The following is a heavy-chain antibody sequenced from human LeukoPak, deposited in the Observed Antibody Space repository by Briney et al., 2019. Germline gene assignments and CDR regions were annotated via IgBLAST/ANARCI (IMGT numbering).Heavy chain of an antibody. D-gene: IGHD6-19*01. Sequence: HPGGSLRLSCAASGFTFSSYWMHWVRQAPGKGLVWVSRINSDGSSTSYADSVKGRFTISRDNAKNTLYLQMNSLRAEDTAVYYCARGIAVAGGDYWGQGTLVTVSS. CDR3: ARGIAVAGGDY. J-gene: IGHJ4*02. CDR2: INSDGSST. V-gene: IGHV3-74*01. CDR1: GFTFSSYW.